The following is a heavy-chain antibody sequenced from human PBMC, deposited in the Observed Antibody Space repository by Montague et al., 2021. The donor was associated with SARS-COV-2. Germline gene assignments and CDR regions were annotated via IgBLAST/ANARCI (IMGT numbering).Heavy chain of an antibody. J-gene: IGHJ4*02. CDR2: TSRSGDRT. V-gene: IGHV3-20*01. Sequence: SLRLSCAVSGFTFDDYGMSWVRQAPGKGLEWVSGTSRSGDRTAYGDSVKGRFTISRDNAKNSLYLQMNSLRVEDTAFYHCSRGGGMIRGVVDFWGQGTLVTVSS. CDR3: SRGGGMIRGVVDF. D-gene: IGHD3-10*01. CDR1: GFTFDDYG.